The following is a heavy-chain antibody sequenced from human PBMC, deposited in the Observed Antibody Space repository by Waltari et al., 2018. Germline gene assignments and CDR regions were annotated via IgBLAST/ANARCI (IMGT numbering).Heavy chain of an antibody. D-gene: IGHD3-10*01. Sequence: QVQLQESGPGLVKPSETLSLTCTVSGGSISSYYWSWIRQPAGKGLEWIGRIYTSGSTNYNPSLKSRGTMSGDTSKNQFSLKLSSVTAADTAVYYCARDLGLWFGEPLGKYYYYMDVWGKGTTVTVSS. V-gene: IGHV4-4*07. CDR1: GGSISSYY. CDR2: IYTSGST. J-gene: IGHJ6*03. CDR3: ARDLGLWFGEPLGKYYYYMDV.